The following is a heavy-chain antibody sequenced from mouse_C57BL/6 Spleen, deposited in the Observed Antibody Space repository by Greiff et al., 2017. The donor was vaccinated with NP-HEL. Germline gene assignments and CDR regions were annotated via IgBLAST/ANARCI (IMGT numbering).Heavy chain of an antibody. CDR2: IYPGDGDT. CDR1: GYAFSSSW. D-gene: IGHD1-1*01. V-gene: IGHV1-82*01. J-gene: IGHJ1*03. Sequence: VQLQQSGPELVKPGASVKISCKASGYAFSSSWMNWVKQRPGKGLEWIGRIYPGDGDTNYNGKFKGKATLTADKSSSTAYMQLSSLTSEDSAVYLCARALIPTVVAPYFDVWGTGTTVTVSS. CDR3: ARALIPTVVAPYFDV.